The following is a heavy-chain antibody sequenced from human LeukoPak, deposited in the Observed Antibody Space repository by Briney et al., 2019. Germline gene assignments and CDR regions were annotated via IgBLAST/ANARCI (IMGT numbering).Heavy chain of an antibody. J-gene: IGHJ5*02. CDR2: INHSGST. CDR1: GGSFSGYY. V-gene: IGHV4-34*01. D-gene: IGHD4/OR15-4a*01. CDR3: ARETNLNCFDP. Sequence: PSETLSLTCAVYGGSFSGYYWSWIRQPPGKGLEWIGEINHSGSTNYNPSLKSRVTISVDTSKNQFSLKLSSVTAADTAVYYCARETNLNCFDPWGQGTLVTVSA.